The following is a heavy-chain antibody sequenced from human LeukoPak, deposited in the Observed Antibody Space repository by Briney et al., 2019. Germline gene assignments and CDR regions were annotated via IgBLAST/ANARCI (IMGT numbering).Heavy chain of an antibody. V-gene: IGHV1-18*01. CDR1: GYTFTTFG. J-gene: IGHJ4*02. CDR2: ISPYSGDT. Sequence: ASVKVSCKASGYTFTTFGICWVRQAPGQGLEWMGWISPYSGDTRYAQNLQGRVTMTADTSTSTAYMEVRSLRSDDTAVYHCARGAGSGHYYVYFDYWGQGTLVTVSS. CDR3: ARGAGSGHYYVYFDY. D-gene: IGHD3-22*01.